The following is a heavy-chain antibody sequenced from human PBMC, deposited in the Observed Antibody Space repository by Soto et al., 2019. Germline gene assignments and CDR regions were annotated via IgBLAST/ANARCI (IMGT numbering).Heavy chain of an antibody. CDR3: ARDLNAISHWDV. Sequence: GGSLRLSCAASGFTFSSYSMNWVRQAPGKGLEWVSYISSSSSTIYYADSVKGRFTISRDNAKNSLYLQMNSLRAEDTAVYYCARDLNAISHWDVWGKGTTVTVSS. V-gene: IGHV3-48*01. J-gene: IGHJ6*04. CDR2: ISSSSSTI. CDR1: GFTFSSYS.